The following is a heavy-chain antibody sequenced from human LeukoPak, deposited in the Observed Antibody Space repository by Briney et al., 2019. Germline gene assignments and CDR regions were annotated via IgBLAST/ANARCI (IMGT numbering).Heavy chain of an antibody. CDR2: ISGSGTST. J-gene: IGHJ4*02. V-gene: IGHV3-23*01. D-gene: IGHD3-22*01. CDR1: GFTFSNYA. CDR3: ASRNYYDSGGYYYYYFDY. Sequence: GGSLRLSCAASGFTFSNYAMSWVRQAPGKGLEWVSGISGSGTSTYYADSVKGRFTISRDNSKNTLYLQMSSLRAEDTAVYYCASRNYYDSGGYYYYYFDYWGQGILVTVSS.